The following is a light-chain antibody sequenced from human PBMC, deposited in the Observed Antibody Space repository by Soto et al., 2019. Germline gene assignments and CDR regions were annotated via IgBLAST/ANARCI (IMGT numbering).Light chain of an antibody. CDR3: QHYGSLVLT. V-gene: IGKV3-20*01. CDR2: GAS. Sequence: EIVLTQSPGTLSLSPGERATLSCRASQSVSSTYLAWYQQKPGQAPMLLIYGASSRATGIPDRFSGSGSGTDFTLTISRLEPEDLAVYYCQHYGSLVLTFGGGTKVEIK. CDR1: QSVSSTY. J-gene: IGKJ4*01.